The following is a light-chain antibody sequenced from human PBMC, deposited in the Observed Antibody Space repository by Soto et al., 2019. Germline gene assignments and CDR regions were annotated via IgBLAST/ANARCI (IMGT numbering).Light chain of an antibody. CDR3: QHSYTKRIT. V-gene: IGKV1-39*01. J-gene: IGKJ3*01. Sequence: DIQMTQSPSSLSAYVGDRVTITCRARQSISNRLNCYQQQPGRAPKILVYTTSNLQRGVPSRFSGSGSGTDFTLTINSLQPEDFAPYFCQHSYTKRITFGPGTKVDIK. CDR2: TTS. CDR1: QSISNR.